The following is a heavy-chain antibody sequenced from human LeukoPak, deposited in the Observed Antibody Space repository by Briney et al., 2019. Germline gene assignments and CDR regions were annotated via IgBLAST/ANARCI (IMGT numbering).Heavy chain of an antibody. Sequence: GGSLRLSCAASGFTFSSYSMNWVRQAPGKGLEWVSYISSSSSTIYYADSVKGRFTISRDNAKNSLYLQMSSLRDEDTAVYYCARDGRVAVAGTGGFDYWGQGTLVTVSS. V-gene: IGHV3-48*02. CDR1: GFTFSSYS. CDR2: ISSSSSTI. CDR3: ARDGRVAVAGTGGFDY. J-gene: IGHJ4*02. D-gene: IGHD6-19*01.